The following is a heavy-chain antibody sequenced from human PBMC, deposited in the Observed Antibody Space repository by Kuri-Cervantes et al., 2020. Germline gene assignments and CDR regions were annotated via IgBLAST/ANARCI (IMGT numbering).Heavy chain of an antibody. D-gene: IGHD3-9*01. Sequence: ASVKVSCKASGYTFTSYGISWVRQAPGQGLEWMGWISAYNGNTNYAQKLQDRVTMTTDTSTSTAYMELRSLRSDDTAVYYCARDPVYYDILTGYVYYYYGMDVWGQGTTVTVSS. CDR1: GYTFTSYG. V-gene: IGHV1-18*01. CDR3: ARDPVYYDILTGYVYYYYGMDV. CDR2: ISAYNGNT. J-gene: IGHJ6*02.